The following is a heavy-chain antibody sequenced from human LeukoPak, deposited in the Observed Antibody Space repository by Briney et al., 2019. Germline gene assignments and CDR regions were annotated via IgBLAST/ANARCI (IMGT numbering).Heavy chain of an antibody. J-gene: IGHJ3*02. D-gene: IGHD3-10*01. CDR3: TKSDGYGLIRI. Sequence: SETLSLTCSVSGDSITGYYWGWIRQPPGKGLEWVGNIYYTGNTYYNAPLKNRVPISLDTSKNQFSLKVLSMTAADTAAYYCTKSDGYGLIRICGRGTMVTVSS. V-gene: IGHV4-39*07. CDR1: GDSITGYY. CDR2: IYYTGNT.